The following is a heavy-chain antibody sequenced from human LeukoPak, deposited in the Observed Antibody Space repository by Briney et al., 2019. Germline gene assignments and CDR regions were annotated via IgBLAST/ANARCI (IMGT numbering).Heavy chain of an antibody. Sequence: SETLSLTCTVSGYSISSGYYWGWIRPPPGKGLEWIASMYHSGSTYYNPSLKSRVTISVDTSKNQFSPKLTSVTAADTAVYYCARGLKSDCSNGVCSGNYYYMDVWGKGTTVTVSS. CDR3: ARGLKSDCSNGVCSGNYYYMDV. CDR1: GYSISSGYY. V-gene: IGHV4-38-2*02. D-gene: IGHD2-8*01. CDR2: MYHSGST. J-gene: IGHJ6*03.